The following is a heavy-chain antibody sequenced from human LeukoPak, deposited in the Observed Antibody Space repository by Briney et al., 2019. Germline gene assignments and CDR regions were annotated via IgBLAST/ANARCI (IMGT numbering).Heavy chain of an antibody. Sequence: GGSLRLSCAASGFTFSSYAMSWVRQAPGKGLEWASAISGSGGSTYYADSVKGRFTISRDNSKNTLYLQMNSLRAEDTAVYYCAKVRSRIAAAGTSVYYFDYWGQGTLVTVSS. D-gene: IGHD6-13*01. CDR2: ISGSGGST. J-gene: IGHJ4*02. V-gene: IGHV3-23*01. CDR3: AKVRSRIAAAGTSVYYFDY. CDR1: GFTFSSYA.